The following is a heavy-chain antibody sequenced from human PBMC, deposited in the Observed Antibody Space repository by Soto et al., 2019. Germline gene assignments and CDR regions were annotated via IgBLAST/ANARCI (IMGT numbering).Heavy chain of an antibody. Sequence: QVQLVQSGAEVKKPGASVKVSCKASGYTFTSYYMHWVRQAPGQGLEWMGIINPRNSTSYAQKFRGRVTMTRDTSRSTVYMELTSLRSKDTAVYYCAAVYCSGGSCYSIDYWGQGTLVTVSS. V-gene: IGHV1-46*03. CDR1: GYTFTSYY. D-gene: IGHD2-15*01. CDR2: INPRNST. J-gene: IGHJ4*02. CDR3: AAVYCSGGSCYSIDY.